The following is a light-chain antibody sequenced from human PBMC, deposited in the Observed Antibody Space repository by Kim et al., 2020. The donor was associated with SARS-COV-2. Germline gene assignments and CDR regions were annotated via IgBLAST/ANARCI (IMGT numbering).Light chain of an antibody. V-gene: IGLV3-1*01. J-gene: IGLJ2*01. CDR2: QDN. Sequence: SYELTQPPSVSVSPGQTASITCSVDNLGSRYVTWYLQRPGQSPVLVIYQDNKRPSGIPERFSGSTSGNTPTLTISGPQAIDEADYYCQAWDNAIVFGGWT. CDR3: QAWDNAIV. CDR1: NLGSRY.